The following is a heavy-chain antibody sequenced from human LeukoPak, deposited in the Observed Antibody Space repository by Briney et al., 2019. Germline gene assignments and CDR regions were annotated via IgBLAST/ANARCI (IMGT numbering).Heavy chain of an antibody. CDR2: ISGSGGST. CDR3: AKDRGVVVPAAPCY. D-gene: IGHD2-2*01. Sequence: GGSLRLSCAASGFAFSSYAMSWVRQAPGKGLEWVSAISGSGGSTYYADSVKGRFTISRDNSKNTLYLQMNSLRAEDTAVYYCAKDRGVVVPAAPCYWGQGTLVTVSS. V-gene: IGHV3-23*01. CDR1: GFAFSSYA. J-gene: IGHJ4*02.